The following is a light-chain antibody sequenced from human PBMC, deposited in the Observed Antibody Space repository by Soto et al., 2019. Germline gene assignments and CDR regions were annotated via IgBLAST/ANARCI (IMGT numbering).Light chain of an antibody. V-gene: IGKV3-20*01. CDR2: GAS. J-gene: IGKJ2*01. CDR1: EYVGSSY. CDR3: QQYADSPYT. Sequence: DIVLTQSPGTLSLSPGERATLSCRASEYVGSSYLAWYQQKPGQAPRLLIYGASSRATGIPDRFSGSGSGTDFTLTINRLEPGDFAVYFCQQYADSPYTFGQGTKLEIK.